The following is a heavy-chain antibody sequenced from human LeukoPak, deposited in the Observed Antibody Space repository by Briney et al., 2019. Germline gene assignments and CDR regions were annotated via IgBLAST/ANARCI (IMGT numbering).Heavy chain of an antibody. J-gene: IGHJ3*02. CDR3: ARRHSSGYYRDAFDI. CDR2: IYYSGST. CDR1: GGSIRSYY. V-gene: IGHV4-59*08. Sequence: SETLSLTCTVSGGSIRSYYWSWIRQPPGKGLEWIGYIYYSGSTNYNPSLKSRVTISVDTSKNQFSLKLSSVTAADTAVYYCARRHSSGYYRDAFDIWGQGTMLTVSS. D-gene: IGHD3-22*01.